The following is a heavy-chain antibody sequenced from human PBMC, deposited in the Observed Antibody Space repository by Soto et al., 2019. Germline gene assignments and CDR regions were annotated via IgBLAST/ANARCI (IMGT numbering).Heavy chain of an antibody. J-gene: IGHJ4*02. CDR2: MNPNSGNT. V-gene: IGHV1-8*01. CDR3: ARERSAAADY. Sequence: QVQLVQSGAEVKKPGASVKVSCKASGYTFTSYDINWVRQATGQGLEWMGWMNPNSGNTGYAQKFQGRVTMPSNTSISTAYLDLSSLSSEDTAIYDFARERSAAADYWGQGTRVSVSS. CDR1: GYTFTSYD. D-gene: IGHD6-13*01.